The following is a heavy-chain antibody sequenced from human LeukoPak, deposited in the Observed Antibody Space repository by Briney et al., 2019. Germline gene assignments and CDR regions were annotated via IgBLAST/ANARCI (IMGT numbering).Heavy chain of an antibody. J-gene: IGHJ4*02. V-gene: IGHV4-59*01. CDR1: GGSISSYY. Sequence: SETLSLTCTVSGGSISSYYWSWIRQAPGKGLEWIAYISDSGITNYNPSLKSRVTISVDTSKNQFSLRLGSVTAADTAVYYCARAMWTMVTTFDYWGQGILVTVSS. CDR3: ARAMWTMVTTFDY. CDR2: ISDSGIT. D-gene: IGHD4/OR15-4a*01.